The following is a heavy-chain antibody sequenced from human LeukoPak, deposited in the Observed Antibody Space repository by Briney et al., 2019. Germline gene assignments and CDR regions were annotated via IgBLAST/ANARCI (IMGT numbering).Heavy chain of an antibody. J-gene: IGHJ4*02. CDR3: ARDRYDSSGYYIDY. D-gene: IGHD3-22*01. Sequence: GGSLRLSCVASGFTFSTFWMTWVRQAPGQGLEWVANIREDGSRQYYVDSVKGRFTISRNNAKNSLYLQMNSLRAEDTAVYYCARDRYDSSGYYIDYWGQGTLVTVSS. V-gene: IGHV3-7*01. CDR1: GFTFSTFW. CDR2: IREDGSRQ.